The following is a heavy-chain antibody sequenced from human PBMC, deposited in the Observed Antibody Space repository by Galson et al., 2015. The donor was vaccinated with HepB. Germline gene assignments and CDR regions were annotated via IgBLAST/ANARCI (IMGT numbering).Heavy chain of an antibody. CDR3: ALDGAGTTMPDAFDI. CDR2: ISWNSGSI. D-gene: IGHD1-7*01. Sequence: SLRLSCAASGFTFDDYAMHWVRQAPGKGLEWVSGISWNSGSIGYADSVKGRFTISGDNAKNSLYLQMNSLRAEDTALYYCALDGAGTTMPDAFDIWGQGTMVTVSS. V-gene: IGHV3-9*01. J-gene: IGHJ3*02. CDR1: GFTFDDYA.